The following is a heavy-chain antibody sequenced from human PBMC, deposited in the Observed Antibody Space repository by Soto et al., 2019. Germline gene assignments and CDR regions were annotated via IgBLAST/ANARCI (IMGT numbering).Heavy chain of an antibody. Sequence: GESLKISCKGSGYSFISYWIGWVRQMPGKGLEWMGIIYPGDSDTRYSPSFQGQVTISADKSISTAYLQWSSLKASDTAMYYCARVPYCSSGNCYVEYFQHWGQGTLVTVSS. CDR3: ARVPYCSSGNCYVEYFQH. J-gene: IGHJ1*01. CDR2: IYPGDSDT. D-gene: IGHD2-15*01. V-gene: IGHV5-51*01. CDR1: GYSFISYW.